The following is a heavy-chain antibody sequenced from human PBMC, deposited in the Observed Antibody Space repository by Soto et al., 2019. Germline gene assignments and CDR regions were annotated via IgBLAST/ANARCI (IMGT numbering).Heavy chain of an antibody. D-gene: IGHD3-22*01. Sequence: APGKGLEWVSVIYGGGSTYYADSVKGRFTISRDNSKNTLYLQMNSLRAEDTAVYYCARDLATYYYDSSGYYYVFDYYYGMDVWGQGTTVTVSS. CDR3: ARDLATYYYDSSGYYYVFDYYYGMDV. CDR2: IYGGGST. J-gene: IGHJ6*02. V-gene: IGHV3-66*01.